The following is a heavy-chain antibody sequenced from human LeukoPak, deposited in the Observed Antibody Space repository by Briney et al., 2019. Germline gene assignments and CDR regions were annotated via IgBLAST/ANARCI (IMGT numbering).Heavy chain of an antibody. CDR3: AKVLGDFWSGYPDYYYYMDV. J-gene: IGHJ6*03. CDR1: GGSISSYY. D-gene: IGHD3-3*01. V-gene: IGHV4-59*01. CDR2: VYYSGST. Sequence: SETLSLTCTVSGGSISSYYWSWIRQPPGKGLEWIGYVYYSGSTNYNPSLKSRVTISVDTSENQFSLRLTSVSAADTAVYYCAKVLGDFWSGYPDYYYYMDVWGKGTTVTVSS.